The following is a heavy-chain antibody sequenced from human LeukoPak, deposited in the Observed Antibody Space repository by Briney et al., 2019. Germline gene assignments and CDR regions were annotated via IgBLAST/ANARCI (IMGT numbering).Heavy chain of an antibody. Sequence: PGRSLRLSCAASGFTFSSYAMRWVRQAPGKGLEWVAVISYDGSNKYYADSVKGRFTISRDNSKNTLYLQMNSLRAEDTAVYYCARDGRQWLAQGCFDYWGQGTLVTVSS. CDR1: GFTFSSYA. D-gene: IGHD6-19*01. CDR2: ISYDGSNK. CDR3: ARDGRQWLAQGCFDY. J-gene: IGHJ4*02. V-gene: IGHV3-30*04.